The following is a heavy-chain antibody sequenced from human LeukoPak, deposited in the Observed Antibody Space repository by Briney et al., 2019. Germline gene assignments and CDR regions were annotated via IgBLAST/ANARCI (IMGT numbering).Heavy chain of an antibody. J-gene: IGHJ4*02. V-gene: IGHV1-69*13. CDR3: ARDDTIFGVVTPVDY. CDR2: IIPIFGTA. Sequence: GASVKVSCKASGGTFSSYAISWVRQAPGQGLEWMGGIIPIFGTANYAQKFQGRVTITADESTSTAYMELRSLRSDDTAVYYCARDDTIFGVVTPVDYWGQGTLVTVSS. D-gene: IGHD3-3*01. CDR1: GGTFSSYA.